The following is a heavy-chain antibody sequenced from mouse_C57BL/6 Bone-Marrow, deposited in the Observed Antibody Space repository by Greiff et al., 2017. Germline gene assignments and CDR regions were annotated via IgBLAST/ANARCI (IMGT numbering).Heavy chain of an antibody. D-gene: IGHD1-1*01. CDR2: INHDGSST. V-gene: IGHV5-16*01. CDR3: ARAPLLRYPYWYFDV. Sequence: EVKLMESEGGLVQPGSSMKLSCTASGFTFSDYYMAWVRQVPEKGLEWVANINHDGSSTYYLDSLKSRFIISRDNAKNILYLQMSSRKSEDTATYYCARAPLLRYPYWYFDVWGTGTTVTVSS. J-gene: IGHJ1*03. CDR1: GFTFSDYY.